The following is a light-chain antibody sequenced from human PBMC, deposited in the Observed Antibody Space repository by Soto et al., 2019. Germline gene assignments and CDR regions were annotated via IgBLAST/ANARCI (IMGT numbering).Light chain of an antibody. Sequence: EIVLTQSPGTLSLSPGERATLSCRAGQTVSNKYLAWYQQKPGQAPRLRIYGASNRAAGIPDRFSGSGSGTDFTLTISRLEPEYFAVYYCHQYGSSPLFIFGPGTKVEIK. V-gene: IGKV3-20*01. CDR3: HQYGSSPLFI. J-gene: IGKJ3*01. CDR1: QTVSNKY. CDR2: GAS.